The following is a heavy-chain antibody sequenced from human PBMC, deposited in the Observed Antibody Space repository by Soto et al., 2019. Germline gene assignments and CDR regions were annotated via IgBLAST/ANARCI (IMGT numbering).Heavy chain of an antibody. CDR3: AGGPHYDSSGYATDY. CDR1: GYTFTSYA. D-gene: IGHD3-22*01. Sequence: APVKVSCKASGYTFTSYAMHWVRQAPGQRLEWMGWINAGNGNTKYSQKFQGRVTISRDNSKNTLYLQMNSLRAEDTAVYYCAGGPHYDSSGYATDYLGQRTLVTGSS. V-gene: IGHV1-3*01. CDR2: INAGNGNT. J-gene: IGHJ4*02.